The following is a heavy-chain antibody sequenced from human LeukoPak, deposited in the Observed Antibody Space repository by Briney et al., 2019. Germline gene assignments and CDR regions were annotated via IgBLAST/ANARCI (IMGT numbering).Heavy chain of an antibody. V-gene: IGHV3-9*03. Sequence: SLRLSCAASGFTFDDYAMHWVRQAPGKGLEWVSGISWNSGSIGYADSVKGRFTISRDNAKNSLYLQMNSLRAEDMALYYCAKETHSSSWPRYLGYWGQGTLVTVSS. CDR1: GFTFDDYA. D-gene: IGHD6-13*01. CDR2: ISWNSGSI. J-gene: IGHJ4*02. CDR3: AKETHSSSWPRYLGY.